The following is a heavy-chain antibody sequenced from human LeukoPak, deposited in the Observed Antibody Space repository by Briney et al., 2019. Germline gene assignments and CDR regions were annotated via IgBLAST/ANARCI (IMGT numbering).Heavy chain of an antibody. Sequence: GGSLRLSCAASRFTFSSYPMQWVRHGPGEGLEYVSPIRSNAGSTYYADSVQGRLTITSDNSKNALWVEVGRLRAEDMAVYYCARDFRVDDFWSGYSEYYYYYMDVWGKGTAVTVSS. D-gene: IGHD3-3*01. J-gene: IGHJ6*03. CDR2: IRSNAGST. V-gene: IGHV3-64*02. CDR1: RFTFSSYP. CDR3: ARDFRVDDFWSGYSEYYYYYMDV.